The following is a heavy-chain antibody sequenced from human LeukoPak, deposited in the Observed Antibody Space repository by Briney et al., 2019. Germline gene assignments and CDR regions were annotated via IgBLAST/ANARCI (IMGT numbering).Heavy chain of an antibody. CDR2: INSDGSGT. J-gene: IGHJ4*02. Sequence: PGGSLRLSCAASGFTFSRYWMHWVRQAPGKGLVWVSRINSDGSGTRYADSVKGRFTISRDNSKNTMYLQMNSLSAEDTAMYYCARVPDSNSYYLDYWGQGTLVTVSS. CDR3: ARVPDSNSYYLDY. V-gene: IGHV3-74*01. D-gene: IGHD3-22*01. CDR1: GFTFSRYW.